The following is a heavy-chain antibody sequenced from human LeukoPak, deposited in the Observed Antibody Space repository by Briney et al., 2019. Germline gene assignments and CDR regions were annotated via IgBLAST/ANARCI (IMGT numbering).Heavy chain of an antibody. CDR2: IYYSGST. J-gene: IGHJ6*03. CDR3: ARQARSIYLGYYYYMDV. D-gene: IGHD1-26*01. CDR1: GGSISSSSYY. Sequence: PSETLSLTCTVSGGSISSSSYYWGWIRQPPGKGLEWIGSIYYSGSTYYNPSLKSRVTISVDTSKNQFSLKLSSVTAADTAVYYCARQARSIYLGYYYYMDVWGKGTTATVSS. V-gene: IGHV4-39*01.